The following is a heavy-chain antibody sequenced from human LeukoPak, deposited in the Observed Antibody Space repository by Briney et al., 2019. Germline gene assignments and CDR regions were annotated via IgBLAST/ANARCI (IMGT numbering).Heavy chain of an antibody. CDR1: GGTFSSYA. V-gene: IGHV1-69*06. CDR3: AKGARGSYYNYFDY. CDR2: IIPIFGTA. D-gene: IGHD1-26*01. J-gene: IGHJ4*02. Sequence: SVKVSCKASGGTFSSYAISWVRQAPGQGLEWMGGIIPIFGTANYAQKFQGRVTITADKSTSTAYMELSSLRSEDTAVYYCAKGARGSYYNYFDYWGQGTLVTVSS.